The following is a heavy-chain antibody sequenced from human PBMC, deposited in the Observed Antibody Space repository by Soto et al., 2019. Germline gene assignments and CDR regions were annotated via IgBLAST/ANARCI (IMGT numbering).Heavy chain of an antibody. J-gene: IGHJ4*02. CDR1: GGSFSGYY. Sequence: QVQLQQWGAGLLKPSETLSLTCAVYGGSFSGYYWSWIRQPPGKGLEWIGEINHTGITNYNPSLTSRVTISVYTSKNQFSLKLSSVTAAGTAVYYCARGLWLHYDYIWGSYRPKGYFDYWGQGTLVTVSS. CDR3: ARGLWLHYDYIWGSYRPKGYFDY. CDR2: INHTGIT. D-gene: IGHD3-16*02. V-gene: IGHV4-34*01.